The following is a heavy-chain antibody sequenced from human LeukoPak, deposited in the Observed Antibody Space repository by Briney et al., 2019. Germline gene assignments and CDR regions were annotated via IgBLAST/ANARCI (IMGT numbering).Heavy chain of an antibody. V-gene: IGHV3-33*01. D-gene: IGHD3-10*01. Sequence: GRSLRLSCAASGFTFSSYGMHWVRQAPGKGLEWVAVIWYDGSNKYYADSVKGRFTISRDNSKNTLYLQMNSLRAEDTAVYYCARVPPTIPYYYGMDVWGQGTTVTVSS. J-gene: IGHJ6*02. CDR1: GFTFSSYG. CDR3: ARVPPTIPYYYGMDV. CDR2: IWYDGSNK.